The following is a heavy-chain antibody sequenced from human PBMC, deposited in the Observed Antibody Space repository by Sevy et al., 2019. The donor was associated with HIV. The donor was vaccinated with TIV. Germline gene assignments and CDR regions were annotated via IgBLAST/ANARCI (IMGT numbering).Heavy chain of an antibody. CDR2: IRHDGSTK. V-gene: IGHV3-30*02. J-gene: IGHJ6*02. CDR3: VKGPHPAVTTSYGMDV. CDR1: GFSFSSYG. D-gene: IGHD4-17*01. Sequence: GGSLRLSCAASGFSFSSYGMHWVRQAPGKGLEWVTFIRHDGSTKYYVDSVRGRFTNSGDNSRSTLYLQMNSLRREDTAVYYCVKGPHPAVTTSYGMDVWGQGTTVTVSS.